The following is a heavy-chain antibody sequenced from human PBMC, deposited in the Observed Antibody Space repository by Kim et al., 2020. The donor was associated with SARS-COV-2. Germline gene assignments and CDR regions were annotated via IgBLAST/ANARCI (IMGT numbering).Heavy chain of an antibody. CDR1: GFSFSTYD. V-gene: IGHV3-23*01. D-gene: IGHD2-2*01. J-gene: IGHJ4*02. CDR2: ITGRDGST. CDR3: ARESSRRADY. Sequence: GGSLRLSCAASGFSFSTYDMSWVRQAPEKGLEWVSAITGRDGSTFYADSVKGRFIISRDNSGNTLFLQLNSLRAEDTDLYYCARESSRRADYWGQGTLVT.